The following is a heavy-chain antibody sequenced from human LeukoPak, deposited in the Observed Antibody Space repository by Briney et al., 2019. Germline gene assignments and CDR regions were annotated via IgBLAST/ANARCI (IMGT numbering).Heavy chain of an antibody. V-gene: IGHV3-23*01. CDR3: ARADSGAFDI. J-gene: IGHJ3*02. D-gene: IGHD3-10*01. CDR2: ISGSNAVS. Sequence: GASLRLSCVASGFTFSDHAMTWVRQLPGKGLEWVSSISGSNAVSWYADSVKGRFTISRDNSKNTLYLQMNSLRAEDTAVYYCARADSGAFDIWGQGTMVTVSS. CDR1: GFTFSDHA.